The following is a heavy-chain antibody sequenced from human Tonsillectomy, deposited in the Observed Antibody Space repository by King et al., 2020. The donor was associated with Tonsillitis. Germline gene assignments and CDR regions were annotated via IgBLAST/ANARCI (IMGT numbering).Heavy chain of an antibody. J-gene: IGHJ4*02. CDR2: IYYSGST. V-gene: IGHV4-30-4*01. CDR1: GGSISRGDYY. D-gene: IGHD4-17*01. Sequence: QLQESGPGLVKPSQTLSLTCTVSGGSISRGDYYRSWIRQSPGKGLEWIGYIYYSGSTYYNPSLKSRVTISVDTSKNQFSLKLSSVTAADTAVYYCASSMTSVTTGSLDYWGQGTLVTVSS. CDR3: ASSMTSVTTGSLDY.